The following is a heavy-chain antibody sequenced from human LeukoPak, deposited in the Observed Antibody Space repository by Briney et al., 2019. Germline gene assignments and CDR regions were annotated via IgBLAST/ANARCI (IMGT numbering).Heavy chain of an antibody. CDR1: GGTFSSYA. J-gene: IGHJ5*01. V-gene: IGHV1-69*01. CDR3: ARGGDYGDLNWFDS. CDR2: IIPIFGTA. Sequence: SVKVSCKASGGTFSSYAISWVRQAPGQGLEWMGGIIPIFGTANYAQKFQGRVTITADESTSTAYMELSSLRSEDTAVYYCARGGDYGDLNWFDSWGQGTLVTVSS. D-gene: IGHD4-17*01.